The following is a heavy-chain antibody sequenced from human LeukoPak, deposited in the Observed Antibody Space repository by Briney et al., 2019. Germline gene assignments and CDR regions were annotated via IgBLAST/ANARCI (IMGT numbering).Heavy chain of an antibody. Sequence: ASVKFSCKASGYTFTSYDINWVRQATGQGLEWMGWMNPNSGNTGYAQKFQGRVTMTRNTSISTAYLEVSSLRCEDTAVYYCAGVVVVLPANYYYYYYGMDVWGQGTTVTVSS. J-gene: IGHJ6*02. CDR2: MNPNSGNT. V-gene: IGHV1-8*01. D-gene: IGHD2-2*01. CDR3: AGVVVVLPANYYYYYYGMDV. CDR1: GYTFTSYD.